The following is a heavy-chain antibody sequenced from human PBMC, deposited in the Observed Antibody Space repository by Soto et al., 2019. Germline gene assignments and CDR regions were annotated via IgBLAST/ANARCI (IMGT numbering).Heavy chain of an antibody. CDR2: IKPGTGDT. D-gene: IGHD3-22*01. CDR3: ARGYYYDSSGYYFDN. J-gene: IGHJ4*02. CDR1: GYSFTSHV. V-gene: IGHV1-3*01. Sequence: GASVNVSCKASGYSFTSHVIHWLRQAPGQRLEWVGWIKPGTGDTKFLQEFQGRLTITRDTSATTAYMELSNLRSGDTAVYYCARGYYYDSSGYYFDNWGQGTLVTVSS.